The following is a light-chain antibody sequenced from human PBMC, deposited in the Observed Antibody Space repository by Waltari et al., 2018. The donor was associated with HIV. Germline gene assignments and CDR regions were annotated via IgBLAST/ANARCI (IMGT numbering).Light chain of an antibody. CDR2: RNN. Sequence: QSVLTQPPSASGTPGQRVTTSCSGSSPNIGSNYVYWYQQLPGTAPKLLIYRNNQRPSGVPDRFSGSKSGTSASLAISGLRSEDEADYYCAAWDDSLSGPVVFGGGTKLTVL. V-gene: IGLV1-47*01. CDR1: SPNIGSNY. J-gene: IGLJ2*01. CDR3: AAWDDSLSGPVV.